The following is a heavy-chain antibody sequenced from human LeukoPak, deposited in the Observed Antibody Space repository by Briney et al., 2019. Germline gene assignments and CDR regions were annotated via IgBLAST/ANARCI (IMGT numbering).Heavy chain of an antibody. CDR1: GGAVSSYSAT. CDR3: AREEDCTSSTCYGTVYFDY. V-gene: IGHV6-1*01. J-gene: IGHJ4*02. Sequence: SQTLSLTCAISGGAVSSYSATWNWIRQSPSRGLEWLGRTYYRSKFYNDYAVSVKGRITINPDTSKNQFSLRLTSVTPEDTAVYYCAREEDCTSSTCYGTVYFDYWGQGTLVTVPS. CDR2: TYYRSKFYN. D-gene: IGHD2-2*01.